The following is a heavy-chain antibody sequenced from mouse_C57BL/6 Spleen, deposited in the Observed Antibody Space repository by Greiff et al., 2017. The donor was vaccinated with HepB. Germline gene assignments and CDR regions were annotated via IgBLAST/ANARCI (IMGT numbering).Heavy chain of an antibody. CDR2: ISSGGDYI. CDR3: TRHYYYGRIRYFDV. V-gene: IGHV5-9-1*02. CDR1: GFTFSSYA. Sequence: EVQGVESGEGLVKPGGSLKLSCAASGFTFSSYAMSWVRQTPEKRLEWVAYISSGGDYIYYADTVKGRFTISRDNARNTLYLQMSSLKSEDTAMYYCTRHYYYGRIRYFDVWGTGTTVTVSS. D-gene: IGHD1-1*01. J-gene: IGHJ1*03.